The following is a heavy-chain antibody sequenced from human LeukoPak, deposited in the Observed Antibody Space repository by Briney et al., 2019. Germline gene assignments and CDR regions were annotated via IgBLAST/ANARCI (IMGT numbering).Heavy chain of an antibody. Sequence: SETLSLTCTVSGGSISSSSYYWGWIRQPPGKGLEWIGSIYYSGSTYYNPSLKSRVTMSVDTSKNQFSLKLSSVTAADTAVYYCARVQAAGSRYYYYMDVWGKGTTVTISS. D-gene: IGHD6-13*01. J-gene: IGHJ6*03. CDR1: GGSISSSSYY. V-gene: IGHV4-39*07. CDR2: IYYSGST. CDR3: ARVQAAGSRYYYYMDV.